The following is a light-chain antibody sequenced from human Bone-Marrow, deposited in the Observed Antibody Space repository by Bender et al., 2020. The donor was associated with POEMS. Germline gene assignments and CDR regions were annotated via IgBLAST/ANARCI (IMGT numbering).Light chain of an antibody. Sequence: QSALTQPPSVSGSPGQSVTLSCTGTSSDVGTYDRVSWYQQHPGKAPKLMIYDVTNRPSGVSNRFSGSKSGNTASLAITGLQSDDEAIYFCVAWDASLNGWVFGGGTKLTVL. CDR2: DVT. V-gene: IGLV2-18*01. J-gene: IGLJ3*02. CDR3: VAWDASLNGWV. CDR1: SSDVGTYDR.